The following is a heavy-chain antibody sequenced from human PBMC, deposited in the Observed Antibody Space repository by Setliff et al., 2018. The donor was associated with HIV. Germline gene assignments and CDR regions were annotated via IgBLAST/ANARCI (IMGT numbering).Heavy chain of an antibody. D-gene: IGHD2-15*01. CDR3: ARVRYCSGGSCYGGEYWFDP. V-gene: IGHV1-46*01. CDR1: GSTFTSYY. Sequence: ASVKVSCKASGSTFTSYYIHWVRQAPGQGLEWMGVIHPSGGSTSYAQSFQDRVTMTRDTSTSTVYMELSSLRSEDTAVYSCARVRYCSGGSCYGGEYWFDPWGQGTLVTVSS. J-gene: IGHJ5*02. CDR2: IHPSGGST.